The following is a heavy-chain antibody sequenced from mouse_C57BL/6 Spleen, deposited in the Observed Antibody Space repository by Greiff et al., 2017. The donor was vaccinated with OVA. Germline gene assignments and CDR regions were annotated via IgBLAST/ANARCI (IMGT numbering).Heavy chain of an antibody. CDR1: GYTFTSYW. CDR2: INPSSGYT. J-gene: IGHJ4*01. D-gene: IGHD1-1*01. Sequence: QVHVKQSGAELAKPGASVKLSCKASGYTFTSYWMHWVKQRPGQGLEWIGYINPSSGYTKYNQKFKDKATLTADKSSSTAYMQLSSLTYEDSAVYYCARPVVAPYYAMDYWGQGTSVTVSS. CDR3: ARPVVAPYYAMDY. V-gene: IGHV1-7*01.